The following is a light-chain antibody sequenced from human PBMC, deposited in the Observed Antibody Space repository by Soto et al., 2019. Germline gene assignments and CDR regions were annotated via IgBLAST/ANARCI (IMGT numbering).Light chain of an antibody. CDR3: QQRSVWPIT. CDR2: DAS. J-gene: IGKJ5*01. CDR1: LNIGTS. Sequence: EIVLTHSPATLSLSPGERATLSCRAGLNIGTSLVWSQQKPGQSPRLLIYDASHRATGVPARFSGSGSGTDFTLTISGLEPEDFAVYYCQQRSVWPITFGQGTRLGIK. V-gene: IGKV3-11*01.